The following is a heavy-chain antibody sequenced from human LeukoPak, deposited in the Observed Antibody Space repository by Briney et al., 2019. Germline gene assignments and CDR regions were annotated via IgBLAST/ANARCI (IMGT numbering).Heavy chain of an antibody. CDR3: AKDIHYYDSSGVDY. CDR1: GITFDNYA. V-gene: IGHV3-9*01. CDR2: ISWNSGRI. J-gene: IGHJ4*02. Sequence: GGSLRLSCAASGITFDNYAMNWVRQAPGKGLEWVSHISWNSGRIGYVDSVKGRFTISRDNAKNSLYLQMNSLRAEDTALYYCAKDIHYYDSSGVDYWGQGTLVTVSS. D-gene: IGHD3-22*01.